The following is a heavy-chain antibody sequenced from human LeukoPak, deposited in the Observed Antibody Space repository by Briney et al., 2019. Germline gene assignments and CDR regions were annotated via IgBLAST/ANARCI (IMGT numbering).Heavy chain of an antibody. V-gene: IGHV4-34*01. J-gene: IGHJ4*02. CDR1: GGSFSGYY. D-gene: IGHD6-25*01. Sequence: SETLSLTCAVYGGSFSGYYWSWIRQPPGKGLEWIGEINHSGSTSYNPSLKSRVTISVDTSKNQFSLKLSSVTAADTAVYYCARQRASYDYWGQGTLVTVSS. CDR3: ARQRASYDY. CDR2: INHSGST.